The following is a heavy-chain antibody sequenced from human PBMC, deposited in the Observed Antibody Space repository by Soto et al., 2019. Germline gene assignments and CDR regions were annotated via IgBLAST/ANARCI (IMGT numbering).Heavy chain of an antibody. CDR1: GGTFSSYA. CDR2: IIPIFGGT. CDR3: ARVVAAAKGNWFDP. V-gene: IGHV1-2*02. J-gene: IGHJ5*02. Sequence: ASVKVSCKASGGTFSSYAISWVRQAPGQGLEWMGWIIPIFGGTNYAQKFQGRVTMTRDTSISTAYMELSRLRSDDTAVYYCARVVAAAKGNWFDPWGQGTLVTAPQ. D-gene: IGHD6-13*01.